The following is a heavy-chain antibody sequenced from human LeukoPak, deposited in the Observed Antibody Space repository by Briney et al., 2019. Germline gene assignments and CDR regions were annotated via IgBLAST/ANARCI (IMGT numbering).Heavy chain of an antibody. CDR3: AKVGAISGVDY. CDR2: IYHSGRT. J-gene: IGHJ4*02. CDR1: GYSISSGYY. Sequence: NPSETLSLTCTVSGYSISSGYYWGWIRQPPGKGLEWIGSIYHSGRTFYNPSLKSRVTISVDTSKNQFSLKLTSVTAADTAIYYCAKVGAISGVDYWGQGTLVTVSS. V-gene: IGHV4-38-2*02. D-gene: IGHD3-10*01.